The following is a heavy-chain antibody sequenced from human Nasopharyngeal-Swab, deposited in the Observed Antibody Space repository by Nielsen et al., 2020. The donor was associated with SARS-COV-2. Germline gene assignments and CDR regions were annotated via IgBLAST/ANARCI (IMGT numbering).Heavy chain of an antibody. CDR2: ISYDGSNK. Sequence: GESLKISCAASGFTFSSYGMHWVRQAPGKGLEWVAVISYDGSNKYYADSVKGRFTISRDNSKNTPYLQMNSLRAEDTAVYYCAKAAAAGTWGQGTLVTVSS. D-gene: IGHD6-13*01. J-gene: IGHJ4*02. CDR3: AKAAAAGT. V-gene: IGHV3-30*18. CDR1: GFTFSSYG.